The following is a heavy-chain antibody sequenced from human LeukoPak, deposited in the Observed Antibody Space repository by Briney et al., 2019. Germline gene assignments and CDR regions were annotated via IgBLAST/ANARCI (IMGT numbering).Heavy chain of an antibody. CDR2: MNPNSGNT. Sequence: VASVKVSCKASGYTFTSYDINWVRQATGQGLEWMGWMNPNSGNTGSAQKFQGRVSMTRDTPISTAYMELSSLRSEDTAVYYCARVGYNGSGYYLHDYWRQGTLVTVSS. V-gene: IGHV1-8*01. J-gene: IGHJ4*02. CDR3: ARVGYNGSGYYLHDY. CDR1: GYTFTSYD. D-gene: IGHD3-22*01.